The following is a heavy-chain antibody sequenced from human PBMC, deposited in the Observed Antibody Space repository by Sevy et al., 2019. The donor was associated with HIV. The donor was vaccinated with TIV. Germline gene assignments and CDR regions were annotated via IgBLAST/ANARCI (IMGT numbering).Heavy chain of an antibody. J-gene: IGHJ5*02. Sequence: SETLSLTCSVSGGTGGSISDYYWCWIRQPPGKGLEWIGYINYSRSTKFNPSLKSRVTISVDTSKNQFSLKLTSVTAADTAVYYCARGGTSLFAPWGQGTLVTVSS. CDR2: INYSRST. V-gene: IGHV4-59*01. D-gene: IGHD2-15*01. CDR3: ARGGTSLFAP. CDR1: GGTGGSISDYY.